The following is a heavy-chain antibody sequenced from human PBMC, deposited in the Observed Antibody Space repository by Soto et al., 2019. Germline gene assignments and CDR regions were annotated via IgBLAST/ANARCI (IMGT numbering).Heavy chain of an antibody. CDR1: GFTFSSYG. J-gene: IGHJ4*02. Sequence: GGSLRLSCAASGFTFSSYGLRWVRQAPGKGLEWVAVISYDGSNKYYADSVKGRFTISRDNSKNTLYLQMKSLRAEETAVYYCAKDYYDSSGRLDYCGQGPLVTVYS. D-gene: IGHD3-22*01. V-gene: IGHV3-30*18. CDR3: AKDYYDSSGRLDY. CDR2: ISYDGSNK.